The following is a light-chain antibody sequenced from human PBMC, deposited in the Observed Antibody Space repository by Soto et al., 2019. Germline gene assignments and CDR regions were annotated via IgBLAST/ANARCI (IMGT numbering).Light chain of an antibody. CDR3: QSYDSSLSNLVV. J-gene: IGLJ2*01. Sequence: QSVLTQPPSASGSPGQSVTISCTGTSSDVGKYDYVSWFQHHPGKAPKLIIYEVSKRPSGVPDRFSGSKSGSTASLTVSGLQTEDEADYYCQSYDSSLSNLVVFGGGTQLTVL. V-gene: IGLV2-8*01. CDR2: EVS. CDR1: SSDVGKYDY.